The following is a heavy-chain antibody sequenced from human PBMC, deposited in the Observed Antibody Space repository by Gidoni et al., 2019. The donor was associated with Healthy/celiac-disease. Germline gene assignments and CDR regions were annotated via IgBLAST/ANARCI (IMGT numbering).Heavy chain of an antibody. J-gene: IGHJ6*02. CDR2: ISGSGGST. V-gene: IGHV3-23*01. CDR1: GFTFSSSA. Sequence: VQPSDPGGGSVPPGGSLTPPRAAPGFTFSSSAMSWVPQAPTTGLEWVSAISGSGGSTYYADSVTGRFTISRDNSKNTLYLQMNSLRAEDTAVYYCAKGGSGWQNYYYGMDVWGQGTTVTVSS. D-gene: IGHD6-19*01. CDR3: AKGGSGWQNYYYGMDV.